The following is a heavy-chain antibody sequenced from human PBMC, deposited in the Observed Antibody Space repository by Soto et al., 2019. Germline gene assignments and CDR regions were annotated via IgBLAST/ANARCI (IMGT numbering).Heavy chain of an antibody. CDR1: GGTFSRHA. Sequence: QVQLVQSGSEVKMPGSSVKVSCKTSGGTFSRHAINWVRQAPGQGLEWMGGIIPLFGTSNYAQKFKGRVTTSADASSSTAYMELSSLTSEDAAVYYCARAAIHGSSWYIWCGHWAQETRVTVSS. D-gene: IGHD6-13*01. J-gene: IGHJ5*02. CDR3: ARAAIHGSSWYIWCGH. V-gene: IGHV1-69*01. CDR2: IIPLFGTS.